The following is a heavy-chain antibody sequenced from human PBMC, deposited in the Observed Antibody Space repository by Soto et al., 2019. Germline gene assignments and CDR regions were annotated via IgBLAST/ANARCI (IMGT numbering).Heavy chain of an antibody. CDR3: ATDLRASLSGTRGGVGVFDI. J-gene: IGHJ3*02. CDR2: FDPEDGET. V-gene: IGHV1-24*01. Sequence: QVQLVQPGAEGKKPGASVKVSSKVSGYTLTELSMHWVRQAPGKGLEWLGGFDPEDGETIYAQNCQGRVTMTEDKSIDTAYMERSSLRSEDTAVYYCATDLRASLSGTRGGVGVFDIWGQGTMVTVAS. D-gene: IGHD1-20*01. CDR1: GYTLTELS.